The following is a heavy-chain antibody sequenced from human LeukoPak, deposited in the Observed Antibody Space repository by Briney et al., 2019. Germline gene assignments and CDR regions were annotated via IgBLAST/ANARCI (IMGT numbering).Heavy chain of an antibody. CDR2: IYYSGST. J-gene: IGHJ4*02. CDR1: GGSISSSSYY. V-gene: IGHV4-39*07. Sequence: PSETLSLTCAVSGGSISSSSYYWGWIRQPPGKGLEWIGSIYYSGSTYYNPSLKSRVTISVDTSKNQFSLKLSSVTAADTAVYYCARLGPWEGYSYGYGFFDYWGQGTLVTVSS. CDR3: ARLGPWEGYSYGYGFFDY. D-gene: IGHD5-18*01.